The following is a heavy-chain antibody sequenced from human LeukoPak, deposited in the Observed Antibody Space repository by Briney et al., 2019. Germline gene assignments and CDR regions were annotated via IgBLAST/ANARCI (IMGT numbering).Heavy chain of an antibody. Sequence: PGGSLRLSCAASGFTFSSYWMSWVRQAPGKGLEWVANIKQDGSEKYYVDSVKGRFTISRDNAKNSLYLQMNSLRAEDTAVYYCARDGVYYYDSSGYYHGLSYWGQGTLVTVSS. V-gene: IGHV3-7*01. D-gene: IGHD3-22*01. CDR3: ARDGVYYYDSSGYYHGLSY. J-gene: IGHJ4*02. CDR2: IKQDGSEK. CDR1: GFTFSSYW.